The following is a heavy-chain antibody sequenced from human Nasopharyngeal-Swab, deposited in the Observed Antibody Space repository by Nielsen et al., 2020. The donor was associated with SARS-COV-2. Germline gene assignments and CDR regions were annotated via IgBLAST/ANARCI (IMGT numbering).Heavy chain of an antibody. CDR1: GGTFSSYA. Sequence: SVKVSCKASGGTFSSYAISWVRQAPGQGLEWMGGIIPIFGTANYAQKFQGRVPITADKSTSTAYMELSSLRSEDTAVYYCASSFVVVPAAMVWYFDYWGQGTLVTVSS. J-gene: IGHJ4*02. CDR2: IIPIFGTA. V-gene: IGHV1-69*06. D-gene: IGHD2-2*01. CDR3: ASSFVVVPAAMVWYFDY.